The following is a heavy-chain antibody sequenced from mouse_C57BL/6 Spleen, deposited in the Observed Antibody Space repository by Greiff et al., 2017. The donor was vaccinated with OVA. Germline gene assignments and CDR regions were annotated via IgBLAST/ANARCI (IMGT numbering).Heavy chain of an antibody. CDR1: GYAFSSSW. CDR2: IYPGDGDT. D-gene: IGHD2-12*01. V-gene: IGHV1-82*01. Sequence: QVQLQQSGPELVKPGASVKISCKASGYAFSSSWMNWVKQRPGKGLEWIGRIYPGDGDTNYNGKFKGKATLTADKSSSTAYMQLSSLTSEDSAVYFCARSSYYSPDYWGQGTTLTVSS. CDR3: ARSSYYSPDY. J-gene: IGHJ2*01.